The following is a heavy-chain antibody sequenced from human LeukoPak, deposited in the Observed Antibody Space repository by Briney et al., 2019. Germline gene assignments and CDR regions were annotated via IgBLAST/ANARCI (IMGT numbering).Heavy chain of an antibody. CDR1: GFTFSSYA. J-gene: IGHJ4*02. Sequence: GGSLRLSCAASGFTFSSYAMSWVRQAPGKGLEWVSAISGSGGSTYYADSVKGRFTISRDNSKNTLYLQMNSLRAEDTAVYYRAKDREYDFWSGYYRYWGQGTLVTVSS. CDR3: AKDREYDFWSGYYRY. CDR2: ISGSGGST. V-gene: IGHV3-23*01. D-gene: IGHD3-3*01.